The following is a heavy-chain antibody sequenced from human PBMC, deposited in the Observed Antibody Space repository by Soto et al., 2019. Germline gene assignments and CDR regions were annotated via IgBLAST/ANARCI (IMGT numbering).Heavy chain of an antibody. CDR3: ARVPGYSSGWYVY. V-gene: IGHV3-66*01. CDR2: IYSGGST. J-gene: IGHJ4*02. CDR1: GFTVSSNY. Sequence: GGSLRLSCAASGFTVSSNYMSWVRQAPGKGLEWVSVIYSGGSTYYADSVKGRFTISRDNSKNTLYLQMNSLRAEDTAVYYCARVPGYSSGWYVYWGRGTLVTVSS. D-gene: IGHD6-19*01.